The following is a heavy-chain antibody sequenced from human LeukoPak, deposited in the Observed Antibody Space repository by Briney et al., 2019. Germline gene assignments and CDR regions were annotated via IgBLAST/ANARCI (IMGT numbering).Heavy chain of an antibody. D-gene: IGHD4-17*01. CDR2: ITSGGGGT. V-gene: IGHV3-23*01. J-gene: IGHJ3*02. CDR1: GFTFNSYT. Sequence: GGSLRLSCAASGFTFNSYTMNWVRQAPGKGLEWVSAITSGGGGTYYAVSVKGRFTISRDNSKSTLYLQMSNLRAEDTAVYYRAKDGHYGPDGFDIWGQGTMVTVAS. CDR3: AKDGHYGPDGFDI.